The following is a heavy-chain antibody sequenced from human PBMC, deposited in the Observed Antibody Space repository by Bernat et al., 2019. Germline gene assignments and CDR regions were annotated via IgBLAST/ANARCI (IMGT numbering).Heavy chain of an antibody. Sequence: QVQLQQWGAGLLKPSETLSLTCAVYGGSFSGYYWSWIRQPPGKGLEWIGEINHSGSTNYNPSLKSRVTISVDTSKNQFSLKLSSVTAADTAVYYCARRFEVVVVPAARGWYFDLWGRGTLVTVSS. D-gene: IGHD2-2*01. CDR1: GGSFSGYY. CDR2: INHSGST. CDR3: ARRFEVVVVPAARGWYFDL. J-gene: IGHJ2*01. V-gene: IGHV4-34*01.